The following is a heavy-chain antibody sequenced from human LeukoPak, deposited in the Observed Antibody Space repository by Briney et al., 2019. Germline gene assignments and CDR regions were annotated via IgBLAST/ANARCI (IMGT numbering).Heavy chain of an antibody. J-gene: IGHJ4*02. CDR1: GGSISSYY. D-gene: IGHD2-8*01. CDR2: IYYSGST. V-gene: IGHV4-59*01. CDR3: VRGRMVYAPVDY. Sequence: ASETLSLTCTVSGGSISSYYWSWIRQPPGKGLEWIGYIYYSGSTNYNPSLKSRVTISVDTSKNQFSLKLSSVTAADTAVYYCVRGRMVYAPVDYWGQGTLVTVSS.